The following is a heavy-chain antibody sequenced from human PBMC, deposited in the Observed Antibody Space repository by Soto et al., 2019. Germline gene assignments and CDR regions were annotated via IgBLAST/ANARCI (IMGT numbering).Heavy chain of an antibody. CDR1: GGTFSSHG. J-gene: IGHJ4*02. V-gene: IGHV1-69*06. CDR3: ARDGIMGSTSHTYVDD. Sequence: QVQLVQSGAEVKKPGSSVKVSCKASGGTFSSHGINWVRQAPGQGLEWMGGFIPIFGTSNYAQKFQGRVTITADKSTCTAYMELTSLSSAVSAVYYCARDGIMGSTSHTYVDDWGQGTLVTVSS. D-gene: IGHD1-26*01. CDR2: FIPIFGTS.